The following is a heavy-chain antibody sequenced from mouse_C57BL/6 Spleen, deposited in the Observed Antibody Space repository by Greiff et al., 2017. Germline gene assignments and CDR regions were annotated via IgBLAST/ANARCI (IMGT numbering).Heavy chain of an antibody. CDR2: IYPSDSET. D-gene: IGHD2-2*01. J-gene: IGHJ2*01. Sequence: QVQLQQPGAELVRPGSSVKLSCKASGYTFTSYWMDWVKQRPGQGLEWIGNIYPSDSETHYNQKFKDKATLTVDKSSSTAYMQLSSLTSEDSAVYYCARSRDGYEYYFDYWGQGTTLTVSS. CDR3: ARSRDGYEYYFDY. V-gene: IGHV1-61*01. CDR1: GYTFTSYW.